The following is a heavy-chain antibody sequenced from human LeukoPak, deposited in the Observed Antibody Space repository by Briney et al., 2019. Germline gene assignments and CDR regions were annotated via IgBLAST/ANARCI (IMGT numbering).Heavy chain of an antibody. V-gene: IGHV4-34*01. D-gene: IGHD3-22*01. J-gene: IGHJ4*02. CDR1: GGSFSGYY. CDR2: INHSGST. CDR3: ARVVGWLWPDY. Sequence: SETLSLTCAVYGGSFSGYYWSWIRQPPGKGLEWIGEINHSGSTNYNPSLKSRVTISVDTSKNQFSLKLSSVTAADTAVYHCARVVGWLWPDYWGQGTLVTVSS.